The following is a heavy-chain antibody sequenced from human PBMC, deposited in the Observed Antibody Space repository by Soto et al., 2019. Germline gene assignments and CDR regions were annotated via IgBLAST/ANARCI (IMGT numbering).Heavy chain of an antibody. J-gene: IGHJ4*02. V-gene: IGHV3-21*01. CDR2: ISSSSSYI. D-gene: IGHD1-26*01. Sequence: EVQLVESGGGLVKPGGSLRLSCAASGFTFSSYSMNWVRQAPGKGLEWVSSISSSSSYIYYADSVKGRFTISRDNAKNSLYLQMNRLRAEDTAVYYCARVGLVDRGATFDYWGQGTLVTVSS. CDR1: GFTFSSYS. CDR3: ARVGLVDRGATFDY.